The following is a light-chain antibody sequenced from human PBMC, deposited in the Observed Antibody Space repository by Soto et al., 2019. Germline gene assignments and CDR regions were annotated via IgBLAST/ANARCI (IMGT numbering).Light chain of an antibody. CDR1: DLKNKY. J-gene: IGLJ3*02. CDR3: QAWDNNKVV. CDR2: QDN. V-gene: IGLV3-1*01. Sequence: SYELTQSPSVSVSPGQTVSITCSGYDLKNKYASWYQLKPGQSPLLVIYQDNKRPSRIPERFSGSTSGNTATLTISGTQAVDEGDYYCQAWDNNKVVFGGGTKLTVL.